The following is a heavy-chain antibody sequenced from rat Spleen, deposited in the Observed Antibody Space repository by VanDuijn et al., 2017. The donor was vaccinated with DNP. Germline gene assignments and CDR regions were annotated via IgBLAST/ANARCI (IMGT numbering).Heavy chain of an antibody. J-gene: IGHJ1*01. CDR3: ARHGRVTTVATYWYFDF. Sequence: EVQLVESGGGLVQPGRSLKLSCAASGITFSNSGMHWIRQAPTKGLEWVTSISPSGGGTYYRHSVKGRFTISRDNAKSTLYLQMDSLRSEDTATYFCARHGRVTTVATYWYFDFWGPGTMVTVSS. D-gene: IGHD1-3*01. CDR2: ISPSGGGT. CDR1: GITFSNSG. V-gene: IGHV5-19*01.